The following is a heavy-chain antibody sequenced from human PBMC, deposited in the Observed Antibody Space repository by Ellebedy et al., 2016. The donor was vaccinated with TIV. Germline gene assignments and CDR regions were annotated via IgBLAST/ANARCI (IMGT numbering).Heavy chain of an antibody. D-gene: IGHD3-9*01. CDR1: GGTFGSYA. CDR2: IIPVFSTP. Sequence: AASVKVSCKSSGGTFGSYAINWVRQAPGQGLEWMGGIIPVFSTPNYAQRLQGRVTITADQSTSTAYMELSSLRSDDTGIYYCARFRRNDFLAGVDSAMDVWGQGTTVIVSS. CDR3: ARFRRNDFLAGVDSAMDV. V-gene: IGHV1-69*13. J-gene: IGHJ6*02.